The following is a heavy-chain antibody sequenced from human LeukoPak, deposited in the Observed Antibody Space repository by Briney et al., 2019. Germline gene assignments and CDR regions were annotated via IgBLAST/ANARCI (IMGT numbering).Heavy chain of an antibody. Sequence: GSLRLSCAASGFTFSSYSMNWVRQAPGKGLEWVSSTSSSNSYIYYAESVKGRFTISRDNAKNSLYLQMNSLRAEDTAVYYCARDYAPSWGGCSSTSCYDLDYWGQGTLVTVSS. CDR3: ARDYAPSWGGCSSTSCYDLDY. D-gene: IGHD2-2*01. J-gene: IGHJ4*02. CDR2: TSSSNSYI. CDR1: GFTFSSYS. V-gene: IGHV3-21*01.